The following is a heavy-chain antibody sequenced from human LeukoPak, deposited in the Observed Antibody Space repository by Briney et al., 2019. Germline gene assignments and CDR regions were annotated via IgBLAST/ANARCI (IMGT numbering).Heavy chain of an antibody. V-gene: IGHV4-59*01. J-gene: IGHJ3*02. D-gene: IGHD1-26*01. Sequence: KPSETLSLTCTVPGGSISSYYWSWIRQPPGKGLEWIEYIYYSGSTNYNPSLKSRVTISVDTSKNQFSLKLSSVTAADTAVYYCARPDIVGATAAFDIWGQGTMVTVSS. CDR2: IYYSGST. CDR3: ARPDIVGATAAFDI. CDR1: GGSISSYY.